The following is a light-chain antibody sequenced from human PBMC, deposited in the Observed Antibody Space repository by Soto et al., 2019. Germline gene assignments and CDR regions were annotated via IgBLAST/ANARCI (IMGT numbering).Light chain of an antibody. CDR2: EGS. CDR3: CSYAGSSTWV. Sequence: QSALTQPASASGSPGQSITISCTRTSSDVGIYNLVSWYQQHPCKAPKRMIYEGSKRPSGVSNRFSGSKSGNTAYLEISGLQAEDEADYYCCSYAGSSTWVLGGGTQLTV. J-gene: IGLJ3*02. CDR1: SSDVGIYNL. V-gene: IGLV2-23*01.